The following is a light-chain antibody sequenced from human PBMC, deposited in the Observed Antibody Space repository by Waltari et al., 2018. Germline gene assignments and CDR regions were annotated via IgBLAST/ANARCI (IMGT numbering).Light chain of an antibody. CDR1: KLGDKY. CDR3: QAWDSSTAGV. J-gene: IGLJ2*01. CDR2: QDS. V-gene: IGLV3-1*01. Sequence: SYELTQPPSVSVSPGQTASITCSGDKLGDKYACWYQQKPGQSPVLVIYQDSKRPSGIPERCSGSNSGNTATLTISGTQAMDEADYYCQAWDSSTAGVFGGGTKLTVL.